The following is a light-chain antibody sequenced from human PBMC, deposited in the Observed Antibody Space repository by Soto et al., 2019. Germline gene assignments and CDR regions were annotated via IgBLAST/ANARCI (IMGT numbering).Light chain of an antibody. CDR1: QGIDSH. CDR3: LQNYDYPRT. J-gene: IGKJ1*01. CDR2: AAF. Sequence: DIQLTQSPSFLSASVGDIVTITFRASQGIDSHLAWYQQEPGKAPKLLIYAAFFLRSGVPSRFSGSGSGTDFTLAISSLQPEDFATYYCLQNYDYPRTFGQGTKVDIK. V-gene: IGKV1-9*01.